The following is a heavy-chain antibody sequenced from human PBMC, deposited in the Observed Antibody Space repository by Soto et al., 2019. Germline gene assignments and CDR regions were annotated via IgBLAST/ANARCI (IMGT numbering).Heavy chain of an antibody. D-gene: IGHD3-22*01. CDR1: GFTFSSYE. J-gene: IGHJ4*02. CDR2: ISTRGNII. CDR3: ARDIDYYDSSGYQDS. Sequence: GGSLRLSCAASGFTFSSYEMNWVRKAPGKGLEWVSYISTRGNIIHYADSVKGRFTISRDNAKNSLYLQMNSLRAEDTAVYYCARDIDYYDSSGYQDSWGQGTLVTVPQ. V-gene: IGHV3-48*03.